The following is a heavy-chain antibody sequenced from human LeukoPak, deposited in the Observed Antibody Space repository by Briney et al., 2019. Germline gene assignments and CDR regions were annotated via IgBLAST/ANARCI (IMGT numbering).Heavy chain of an antibody. V-gene: IGHV3-48*03. CDR3: ARDLGSGWFGPNWFDS. CDR2: ISSSGSKE. Sequence: GGSLRLSCAGSGFTFSSYEMNWVRQAPGKGLEWVSYISSSGSKEYYADSVKGRFTISRDNAKNSLYLQMNSLKVEDTAVYYCARDLGSGWFGPNWFDSWGQGTLVTVSS. J-gene: IGHJ5*01. D-gene: IGHD3-10*01. CDR1: GFTFSSYE.